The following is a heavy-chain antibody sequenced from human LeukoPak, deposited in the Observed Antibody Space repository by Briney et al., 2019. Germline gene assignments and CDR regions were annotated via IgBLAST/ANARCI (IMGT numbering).Heavy chain of an antibody. D-gene: IGHD3-22*01. CDR3: ARENYYDSSGYYFGFDY. CDR2: IYYSGST. Sequence: SETLSLTCTVSGGSISSYYWSWIRQPPGKGLEWIGYIYYSGSTNYNPSLKSRVTMSVDTSKNQFSLKLSSVTAADTAVYYCARENYYDSSGYYFGFDYWGQGTLVTVSS. J-gene: IGHJ4*02. V-gene: IGHV4-59*12. CDR1: GGSISSYY.